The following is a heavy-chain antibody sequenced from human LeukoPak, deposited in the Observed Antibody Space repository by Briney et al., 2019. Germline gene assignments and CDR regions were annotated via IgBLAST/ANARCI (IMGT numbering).Heavy chain of an antibody. CDR3: AKGVVPAAILSAFDI. D-gene: IGHD2-2*01. CDR2: ISAYNGNT. CDR1: GYTFTSYG. V-gene: IGHV1-18*01. J-gene: IGHJ3*02. Sequence: ASVKVSCEASGYTFTSYGISWVRQAPGQGLEWMGWISAYNGNTNYAQKLQGRVTMTTDTSTSTAYMELRSLRSDDTAVYYCAKGVVPAAILSAFDIWGQGTMVTVSS.